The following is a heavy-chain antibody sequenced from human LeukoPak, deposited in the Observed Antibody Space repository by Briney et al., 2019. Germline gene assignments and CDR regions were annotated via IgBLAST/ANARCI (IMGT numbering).Heavy chain of an antibody. CDR1: GGSFSGYY. D-gene: IGHD5-18*01. CDR2: INHSGST. CDR3: ARAPYSYVAFDI. J-gene: IGHJ3*02. V-gene: IGHV4-34*01. Sequence: SETLSLTCAVYGGSFSGYYWSWIRQPPGKGLEWIGEINHSGSTNYNPSLKSRVTISVDSSKNQFSLKLSSVTAADTAVYYCARAPYSYVAFDIWGQGTMVTVSS.